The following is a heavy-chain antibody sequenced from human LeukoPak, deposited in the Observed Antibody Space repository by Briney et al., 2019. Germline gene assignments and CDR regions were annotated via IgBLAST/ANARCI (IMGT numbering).Heavy chain of an antibody. J-gene: IGHJ4*02. D-gene: IGHD5-12*01. Sequence: GGSLRLSCAASGFIVRSSYMSWVRQAPGKGLEWVGRIKSKTDGGTTDYAAPVKGRFTISRDDSKNTLYLQMNGLKTEDTAVYYCTTGFGGYVHDYWGQGTLVTVSS. CDR3: TTGFGGYVHDY. CDR2: IKSKTDGGTT. CDR1: GFIVRSSY. V-gene: IGHV3-15*01.